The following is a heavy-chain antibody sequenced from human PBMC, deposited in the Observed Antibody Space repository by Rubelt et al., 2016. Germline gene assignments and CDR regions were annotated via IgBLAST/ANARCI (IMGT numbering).Heavy chain of an antibody. Sequence: QLQLQESGPGLVKPSETLSLTCSVSGGSISSRDYYWGWIRQPPGKGLEWLGSIYYSGRTYYNLSLRSRVPLPVDTTKNQFSLRLSSVTAADTAVYYCGRMSVYWYFDLWGRGTLVTVSS. V-gene: IGHV4-39*07. J-gene: IGHJ2*01. CDR1: GGSISSRDYY. D-gene: IGHD2-15*01. CDR3: GRMSVYWYFDL. CDR2: IYYSGRT.